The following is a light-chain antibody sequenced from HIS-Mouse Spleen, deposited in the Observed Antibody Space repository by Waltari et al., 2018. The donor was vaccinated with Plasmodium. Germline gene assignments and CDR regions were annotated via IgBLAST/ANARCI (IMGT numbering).Light chain of an antibody. Sequence: SYELTQPPSVSVSPGQTASITCSGDKLGYKYACWYQQKPGQSPVLVIYQDSKGPSGSPERFSGSNCGNTATLTISGTQAMDEADYYCQAWDSSTVVFGGGTKLTVL. CDR3: QAWDSSTVV. CDR2: QDS. J-gene: IGLJ2*01. V-gene: IGLV3-1*01. CDR1: KLGYKY.